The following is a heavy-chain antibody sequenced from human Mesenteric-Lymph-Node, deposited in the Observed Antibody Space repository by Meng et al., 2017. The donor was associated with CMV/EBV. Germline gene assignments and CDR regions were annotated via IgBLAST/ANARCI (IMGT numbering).Heavy chain of an antibody. Sequence: SETLSLTCTVSGYSISSGYYWGWIRQPPGKGLEWIGSIYHSGSTYSNPSLKSRVTISVDTSKNHFSLKLNSVTAADTAVYYCARALYCSSTSCYSPNWFDPWGQGTLVTVSS. CDR1: GYSISSGYY. V-gene: IGHV4-38-2*02. D-gene: IGHD2-2*01. J-gene: IGHJ5*02. CDR3: ARALYCSSTSCYSPNWFDP. CDR2: IYHSGST.